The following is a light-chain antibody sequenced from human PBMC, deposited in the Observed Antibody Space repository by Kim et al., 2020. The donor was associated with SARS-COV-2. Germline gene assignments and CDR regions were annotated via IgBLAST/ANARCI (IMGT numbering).Light chain of an antibody. CDR3: SSYTTTTTRV. J-gene: IGLJ2*01. V-gene: IGLV2-14*03. Sequence: QSALTQPASVSGSPGQSITISCTGTSSDVGAYNFVSWYQQHPGKAPKLMIYDVSNRLSGVSDRFSGSKSGNTASLTISGLQTEDEADYYCSSYTTTTTRVFGGGTKLTVL. CDR2: DVS. CDR1: SSDVGAYNF.